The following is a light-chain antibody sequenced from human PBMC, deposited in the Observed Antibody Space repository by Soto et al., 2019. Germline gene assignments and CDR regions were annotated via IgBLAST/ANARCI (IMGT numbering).Light chain of an antibody. V-gene: IGKV4-1*01. CDR3: QQYYSTPQA. J-gene: IGKJ4*01. CDR1: QSVFYSSNNKNY. CDR2: WAS. Sequence: DIVMTQFPDSLAVSLGERATINCKSSQSVFYSSNNKNYLAWYQQKPGQPPKLLIYWASTRESGVPDRFSGSGSGTDFTLTISSLQAEDVAVYYCQQYYSTPQAFGGGTKVDIK.